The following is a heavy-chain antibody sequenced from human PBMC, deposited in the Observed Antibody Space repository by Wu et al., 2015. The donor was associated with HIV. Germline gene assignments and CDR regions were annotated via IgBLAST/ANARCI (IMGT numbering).Heavy chain of an antibody. CDR2: INPLFGTT. Sequence: QVHLVQFGGEVKKPGSSVKVTCKASGDGFTSYAVSWVRQAPGQGLEWMGGINPLFGTTKFTQKFQGRLTITTDELTTTAYMELSSLRSEDTAVYYCAREPRAPPPNHGEGNYFDFWGQGTLVTVSS. D-gene: IGHD4-17*01. CDR1: GDGFTSYA. J-gene: IGHJ4*02. CDR3: AREPRAPPPNHGEGNYFDF. V-gene: IGHV1-69*05.